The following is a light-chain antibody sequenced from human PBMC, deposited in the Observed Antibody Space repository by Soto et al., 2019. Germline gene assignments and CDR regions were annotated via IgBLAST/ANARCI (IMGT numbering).Light chain of an antibody. CDR2: GAS. V-gene: IGKV3-20*01. CDR1: QSVSSSC. Sequence: ETVLTQSPGTLSLSPGERVTLSCRASQSVSSSCLAWYQQKPGQAPRLLIYGASSRATGIPDRFSGSGSGTDFTLTISRLQPEDFAVYYCQQYDSSPLTFGGGTKVEIK. CDR3: QQYDSSPLT. J-gene: IGKJ4*01.